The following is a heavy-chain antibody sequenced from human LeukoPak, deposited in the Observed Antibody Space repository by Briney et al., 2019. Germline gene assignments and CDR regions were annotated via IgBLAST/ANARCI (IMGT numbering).Heavy chain of an antibody. J-gene: IGHJ4*02. Sequence: PSGTLSLTCSVSGDSISGSSYYWGWIRQPPGKGLEWIGSIYYSGSTYYNPSLKSRVTISVDTSKNQFSLKLSSVTAADTAVYYCARGYGYKPTHPLDYWGQGTLVTVSS. V-gene: IGHV4-39*07. CDR1: GDSISGSSYY. CDR2: IYYSGST. CDR3: ARGYGYKPTHPLDY. D-gene: IGHD5-24*01.